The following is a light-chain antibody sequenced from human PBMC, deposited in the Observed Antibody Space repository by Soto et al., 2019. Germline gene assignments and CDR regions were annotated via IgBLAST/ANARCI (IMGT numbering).Light chain of an antibody. CDR3: GTWDSSLSAVV. CDR1: SSNIGIHY. CDR2: DNN. Sequence: QSVLTQPPSVSAAPGQTVTISCSGSSSNIGIHYVCWYQQLPGTAPKVLIYDNNKRPSGIPDRFSGSKSGTSATLGITGLQTGDEADYFCGTWDSSLSAVVFGGGTKLTVL. V-gene: IGLV1-51*01. J-gene: IGLJ2*01.